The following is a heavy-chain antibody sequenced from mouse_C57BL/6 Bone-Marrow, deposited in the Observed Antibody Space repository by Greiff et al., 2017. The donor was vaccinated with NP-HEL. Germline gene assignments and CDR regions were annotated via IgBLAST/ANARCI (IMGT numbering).Heavy chain of an antibody. J-gene: IGHJ1*03. D-gene: IGHD1-1*01. CDR1: GFSFNTYA. V-gene: IGHV10-1*01. CDR3: VRDTTDWYFDV. CDR2: IRSKSNNYAT. Sequence: GGGLVQPKGSLKLSCAASGFSFNTYAMNWVRQAPGKGLEWVARIRSKSNNYATYYADSVKDRFTIPRDDSESMLYLQMNNLKTEDTAMYYCVRDTTDWYFDVWGTGTTVTVSS.